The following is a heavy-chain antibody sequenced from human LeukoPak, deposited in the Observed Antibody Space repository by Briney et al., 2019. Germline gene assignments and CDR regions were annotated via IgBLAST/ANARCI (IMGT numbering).Heavy chain of an antibody. CDR2: IYYSGIT. V-gene: IGHV4-39*07. CDR3: ATTTIRLGY. J-gene: IGHJ4*02. D-gene: IGHD1-26*01. CDR1: GGSISSSTSY. Sequence: SETLSLTCTVSGGSISSSTSYWGWIRQPPGKGLEWIGSIYYSGITYYNLSLKSRVTISVDTSKNQFSLKLSSVTAADTAVYYCATTTIRLGYWGQGTLVTVSS.